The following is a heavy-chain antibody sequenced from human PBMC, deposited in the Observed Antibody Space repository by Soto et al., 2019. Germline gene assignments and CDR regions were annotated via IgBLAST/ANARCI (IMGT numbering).Heavy chain of an antibody. CDR3: AKELSCGYSYGYLPNYYVMDV. Sequence: GGSLRLSCAASGFTFSSYGMHWVRQAPGKGLEWVAVISYDGSNKYYADSVKGRFTISRDNSKNTLYLRMNSLRAEDTAVYYCAKELSCGYSYGYLPNYYVMDVWGKGTTVTVSS. D-gene: IGHD5-18*01. CDR2: ISYDGSNK. V-gene: IGHV3-30*18. J-gene: IGHJ6*04. CDR1: GFTFSSYG.